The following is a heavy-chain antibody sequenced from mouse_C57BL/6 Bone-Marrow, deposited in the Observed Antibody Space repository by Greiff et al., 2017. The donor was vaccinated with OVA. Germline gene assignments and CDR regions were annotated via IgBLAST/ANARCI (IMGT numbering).Heavy chain of an antibody. Sequence: VQLQQSGPELVKPGASVKISCRASGYSFTDYNMNWVKQSNGKSLEWIGVINPNYGTTSYNQKFKGKATLTVDQSSSTAYMQLNSLTSEDSAVYYCAFYYGSSYRYFDVWGTGTTVTVSS. V-gene: IGHV1-39*01. CDR2: INPNYGTT. CDR1: GYSFTDYN. J-gene: IGHJ1*03. CDR3: AFYYGSSYRYFDV. D-gene: IGHD1-1*01.